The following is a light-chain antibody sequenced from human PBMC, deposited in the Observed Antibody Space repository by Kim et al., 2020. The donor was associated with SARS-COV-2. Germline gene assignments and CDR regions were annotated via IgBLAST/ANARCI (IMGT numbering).Light chain of an antibody. CDR2: QDS. CDR1: KLGDKY. J-gene: IGLJ3*02. V-gene: IGLV3-1*01. Sequence: SVSVSPGQTASITCSGDKLGDKYACWYQQKPGQSPVLVIYQDSKRPSGIPERFSGSNSGNTATLTISGTQAMDEADYYCQAWDSWVFGGGTKVTVL. CDR3: QAWDSWV.